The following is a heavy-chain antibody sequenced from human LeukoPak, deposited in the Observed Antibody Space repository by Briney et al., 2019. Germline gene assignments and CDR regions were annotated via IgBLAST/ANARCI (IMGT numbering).Heavy chain of an antibody. J-gene: IGHJ4*02. V-gene: IGHV1-46*01. D-gene: IGHD3-22*01. CDR3: AIEYYYDSSGYPSPVDY. CDR1: GYTFTSYY. Sequence: ASVKVSCKASGYTFTSYYMRWVRQAPGQGLEWMGIINPSGGSTSYAQKFQGRVTMTRDTSTSTVYMELSSLRSEDTAVYYCAIEYYYDSSGYPSPVDYWGQGTLVTVSS. CDR2: INPSGGST.